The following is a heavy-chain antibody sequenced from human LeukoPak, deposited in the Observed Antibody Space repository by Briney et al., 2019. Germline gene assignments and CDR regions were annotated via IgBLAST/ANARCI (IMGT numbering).Heavy chain of an antibody. J-gene: IGHJ4*02. CDR1: GGTFSSYA. Sequence: SVKVSCKASGGTFSSYAISWVRQAPGQGLEWMGGIIPIFGTANYAQKFQSRVTITADESTSTAYMELSSLRSEDTAVYYCARGYRTNEYYFDYWGQGTLVTVSS. CDR3: ARGYRTNEYYFDY. V-gene: IGHV1-69*13. D-gene: IGHD2-8*01. CDR2: IIPIFGTA.